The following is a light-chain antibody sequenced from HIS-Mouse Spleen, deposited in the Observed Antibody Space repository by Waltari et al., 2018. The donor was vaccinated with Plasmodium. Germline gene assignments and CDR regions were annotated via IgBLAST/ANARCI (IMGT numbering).Light chain of an antibody. J-gene: IGKJ1*01. CDR1: QGISSG. CDR2: AAS. V-gene: IGKV1-12*01. Sequence: DIQMTQSPSSVSASVGDRVTITCRASQGISSGLAWYQQKPGKAPKLLIYAASSLQSGVPSRYSGSGSGTDFTLTISSLQPEDFATYYCQQANSFRTFGQGTKVEIK. CDR3: QQANSFRT.